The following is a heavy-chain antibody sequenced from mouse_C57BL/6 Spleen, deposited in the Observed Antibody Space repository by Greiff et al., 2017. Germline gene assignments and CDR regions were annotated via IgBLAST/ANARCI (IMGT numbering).Heavy chain of an antibody. Sequence: EVQLQQSGAELVRPGASVKLSCTASGFNIKDYYMHWVKQRPEQGLGWIGRIDPEDGDTEYAPKFQGKATMTADPSSNTAYLQLSSLTSEDTAVYYCTTGYYGSSYLDYWGQGTTLTVSS. D-gene: IGHD1-1*01. CDR2: IDPEDGDT. J-gene: IGHJ2*01. CDR3: TTGYYGSSYLDY. CDR1: GFNIKDYY. V-gene: IGHV14-1*01.